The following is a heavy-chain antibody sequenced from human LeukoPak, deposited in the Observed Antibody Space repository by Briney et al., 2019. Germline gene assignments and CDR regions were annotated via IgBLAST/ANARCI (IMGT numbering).Heavy chain of an antibody. CDR3: VRAAPRDCSPASCSLFDT. D-gene: IGHD2-2*01. Sequence: GGSLRLSCAASGFIFSNDAMHWVRQAPGKGLEWVAFIWFDGSNKHYADSVKGRFTISRDNSEDTLYLQMNSLRAEDTAVYYCVRAAPRDCSPASCSLFDTWGQGTLVTVSS. CDR1: GFIFSNDA. V-gene: IGHV3-33*01. J-gene: IGHJ4*02. CDR2: IWFDGSNK.